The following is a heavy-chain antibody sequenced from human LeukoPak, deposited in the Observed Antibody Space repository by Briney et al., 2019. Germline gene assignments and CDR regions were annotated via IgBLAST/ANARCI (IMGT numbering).Heavy chain of an antibody. J-gene: IGHJ5*02. D-gene: IGHD3-22*01. Sequence: GASVKVSCKASGYTFTSYDINWVRQAPGQGLEWMGWISAYNGNTNYAQKFQGRVTMTTDTSTSTAYMELRSLRSDDTAVFYCARGVWEYYYDSSGLNWFDPWGQGTLVTVSS. CDR3: ARGVWEYYYDSSGLNWFDP. CDR1: GYTFTSYD. V-gene: IGHV1-18*01. CDR2: ISAYNGNT.